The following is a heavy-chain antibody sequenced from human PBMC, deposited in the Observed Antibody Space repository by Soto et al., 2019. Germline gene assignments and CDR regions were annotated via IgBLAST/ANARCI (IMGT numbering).Heavy chain of an antibody. J-gene: IGHJ3*02. CDR2: IYSGGST. Sequence: VQLVESGGGLVQPGGSLRLSCAASRFNVSSNYMSWVRQAPGKGLEWVSVIYSGGSTYYADSVKGRFTISRDNSKNTLYLQMNSLRAEDTAVYYCARDLLNAFDIWGQGTKVTVSS. CDR3: ARDLLNAFDI. CDR1: RFNVSSNY. D-gene: IGHD1-26*01. V-gene: IGHV3-66*01.